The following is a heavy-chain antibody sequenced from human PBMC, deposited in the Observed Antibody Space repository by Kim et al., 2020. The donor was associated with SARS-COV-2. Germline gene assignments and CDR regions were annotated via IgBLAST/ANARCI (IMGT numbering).Heavy chain of an antibody. J-gene: IGHJ6*02. Sequence: ASVKVSCKASGYTFTGYYMHWVRQAPGQGLEWMGWINPNSGGTNYAQKFQGWVTMTRDTSISTAYMELSRLRSDDTAVYYCARENRVGSSSFPPYYYYGMDVWGQGTTVTVSS. V-gene: IGHV1-2*04. CDR2: INPNSGGT. CDR3: ARENRVGSSSFPPYYYYGMDV. D-gene: IGHD6-13*01. CDR1: GYTFTGYY.